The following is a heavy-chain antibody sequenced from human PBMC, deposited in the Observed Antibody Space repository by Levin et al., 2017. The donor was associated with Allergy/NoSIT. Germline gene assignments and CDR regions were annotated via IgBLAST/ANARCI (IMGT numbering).Heavy chain of an antibody. CDR2: IIPIFGTA. CDR1: GGTFSSYT. Sequence: KISCQASGGTFSSYTINWVRQAPGQGLEWMGGIIPIFGTANYAQKFQGRVTLTADESTSTAYMELRSLIYEDTAVYYCARDGGGSPHDDYYMDVWGKGTTVTVSS. J-gene: IGHJ6*03. CDR3: ARDGGGSPHDDYYMDV. V-gene: IGHV1-69*01. D-gene: IGHD1-1*01.